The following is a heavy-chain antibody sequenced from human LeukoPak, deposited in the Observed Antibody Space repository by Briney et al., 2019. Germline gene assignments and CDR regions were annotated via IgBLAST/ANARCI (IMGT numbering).Heavy chain of an antibody. Sequence: ASVRVAFKVSGQTLIELTMHWVRQAPGKGREWMGGFDSENDEIMYARNFRGSATMTEDTSKDTAYMEVSSLRSEDTAVYFCATEMTSVVPDYWGQGTMVTVSS. J-gene: IGHJ4*02. CDR3: ATEMTSVVPDY. V-gene: IGHV1-24*01. CDR2: FDSENDEI. D-gene: IGHD4-11*01. CDR1: GQTLIELT.